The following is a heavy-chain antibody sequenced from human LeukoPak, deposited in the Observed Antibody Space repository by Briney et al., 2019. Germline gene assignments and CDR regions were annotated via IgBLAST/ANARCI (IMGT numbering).Heavy chain of an antibody. D-gene: IGHD3-3*02. CDR2: IKQDGSEK. Sequence: HPGGSLSLSCAGSGFTFGNSWMNWFRQTPGKGLEWVANIKQDGSEKYVDSVKGRFTISRDIAKTSLYLQMNSLRAEDTAVYYCAREASSHFTWGQGTLVTVSS. V-gene: IGHV3-7*01. J-gene: IGHJ5*01. CDR3: AREASSHFT. CDR1: GFTFGNSW.